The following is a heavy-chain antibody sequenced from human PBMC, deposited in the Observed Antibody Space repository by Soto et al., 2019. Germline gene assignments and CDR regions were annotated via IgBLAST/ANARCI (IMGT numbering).Heavy chain of an antibody. CDR2: IWYDGSDK. V-gene: IGHV3-33*01. J-gene: IGHJ3*02. D-gene: IGHD4-4*01. CDR3: ARDRYPNYPPDAFDI. Sequence: GGSLRRSWAASGFTLSSNGMHWVRQAPGKGLEWVAFIWYDGSDKYYADSVKGRFTISRDNSKNTLYLQMNSLRAEDTAVYYCARDRYPNYPPDAFDIWGQGTLVTVSS. CDR1: GFTLSSNG.